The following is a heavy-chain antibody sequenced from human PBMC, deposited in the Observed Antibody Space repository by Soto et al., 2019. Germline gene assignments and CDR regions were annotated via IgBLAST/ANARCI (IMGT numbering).Heavy chain of an antibody. J-gene: IGHJ4*02. D-gene: IGHD3-16*02. Sequence: QVQLVQSETEVKKPGSAVKVSCKASAGTFNTYAMNWVRQSPGQGLEWMGGIIPMFDTPRYAQKFQGRVTITVDESTTTAYMELSSLISDDTAVYYCTRSIGSGGVIGGFDYWGQGTLVTFSS. V-gene: IGHV1-69*01. CDR1: AGTFNTYA. CDR2: IIPMFDTP. CDR3: TRSIGSGGVIGGFDY.